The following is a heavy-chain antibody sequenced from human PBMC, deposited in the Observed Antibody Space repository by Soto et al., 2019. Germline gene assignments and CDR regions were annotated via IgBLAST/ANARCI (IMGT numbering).Heavy chain of an antibody. V-gene: IGHV4-30-2*01. J-gene: IGHJ6*02. CDR3: ARATNYTAAHGMDV. CDR2: IRHFGTT. CDR1: GGSISSGSYS. D-gene: IGHD2-2*02. Sequence: SETLSLTGAVSGGSISSGSYSWSWIRQPPGKGLEWIGFIRHFGTTYYNPSLKSRVTISVDTSKNQFSLKVSSVTAAATAVYYWARATNYTAAHGMDVWGQGTTVTISS.